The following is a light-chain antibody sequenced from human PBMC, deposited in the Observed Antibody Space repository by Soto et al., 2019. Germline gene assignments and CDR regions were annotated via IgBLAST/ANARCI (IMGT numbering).Light chain of an antibody. CDR3: QQYGSSPWT. Sequence: VVTQSRLTLCLSPGESATLSCRTSLSVSSNYLAWYQQKPGQAPRLLIYGASSRATGIPDRFSGSGSGTDFTLTISRLEPEDFAVYYCQQYGSSPWTFGQGTKVDIK. CDR2: GAS. CDR1: LSVSSNY. V-gene: IGKV3-20*01. J-gene: IGKJ1*01.